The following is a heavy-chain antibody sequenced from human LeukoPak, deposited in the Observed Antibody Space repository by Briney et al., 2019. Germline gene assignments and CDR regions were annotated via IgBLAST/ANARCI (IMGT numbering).Heavy chain of an antibody. CDR2: ISSDGSNK. CDR1: RFTFSTFG. D-gene: IGHD3-22*01. Sequence: PGGSLRLSCAASRFTFSTFGMHWVRQAPGKGLEWEAVISSDGSNKYYADSVRGRFTISRDNSKDTLYLQMSSLRIEDTAVYYCRAATKFLDYYYDYWGQGTLVTVSS. CDR3: RAATKFLDYYYDY. V-gene: IGHV3-30*03. J-gene: IGHJ4*02.